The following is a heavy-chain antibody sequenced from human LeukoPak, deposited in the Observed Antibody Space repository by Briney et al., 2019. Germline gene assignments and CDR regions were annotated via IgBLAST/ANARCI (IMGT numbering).Heavy chain of an antibody. CDR1: GFTFSSYG. CDR2: ISGSGGST. D-gene: IGHD2-15*01. CDR3: AKDVTVVVVAATPPDY. J-gene: IGHJ4*02. V-gene: IGHV3-23*01. Sequence: GGSLRLSCAASGFTFSSYGMSWVRQAPGKGLEWVSAISGSGGSTYYADSVKGRFTISRDNSKNTLYLQMNSLRADETAVYYCAKDVTVVVVAATPPDYWGQGTLVTVSS.